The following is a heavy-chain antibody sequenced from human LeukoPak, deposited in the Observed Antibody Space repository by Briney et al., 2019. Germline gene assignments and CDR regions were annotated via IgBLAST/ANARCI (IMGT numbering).Heavy chain of an antibody. D-gene: IGHD2-15*01. CDR3: ARATSRPYCSGGSCYPNWFDP. V-gene: IGHV4-31*03. CDR1: GGSISSGGYY. CDR2: IYYSGST. Sequence: SQTLSLTCTVSGGSISSGGYYWSWIRQHPGKGLEWIGYIYYSGSTYYNPSLKSRVTISVDRSKNQFSLKLSSVTAADTAVYYCARATSRPYCSGGSCYPNWFDPWGQGTLVTVSS. J-gene: IGHJ5*02.